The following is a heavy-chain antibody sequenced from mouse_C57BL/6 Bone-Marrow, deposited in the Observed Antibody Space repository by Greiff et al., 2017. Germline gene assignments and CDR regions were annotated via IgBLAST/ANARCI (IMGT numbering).Heavy chain of an antibody. D-gene: IGHD1-1*01. CDR2: IYPTSGRT. CDR1: GYTFTSYW. Sequence: VQLQQPGAELVKPGASVKMSCKASGYTFTSYWLTWVKQRPGQGLEWIGDIYPTSGRTNYNENFKSKAILTVDTSSNTAYMQLSSLTSDDSAVFDCARAGPLSRSFDYWGQGTTLTVSS. J-gene: IGHJ2*01. V-gene: IGHV1-55*01. CDR3: ARAGPLSRSFDY.